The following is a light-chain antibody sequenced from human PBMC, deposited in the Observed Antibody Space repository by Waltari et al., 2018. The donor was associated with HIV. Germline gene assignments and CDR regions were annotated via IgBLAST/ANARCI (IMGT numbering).Light chain of an antibody. CDR2: DVS. V-gene: IGLV2-23*02. J-gene: IGLJ3*02. CDR1: SSDIGGYNS. Sequence: QSALTQPASVSGSPGQSITISCTGTSSDIGGYNSVSWYQQHPGKAPKLMIYDVSKRPSGVSNRFSGSKSGNTASLTISGLQAEDETDYYCCSYAGSRTWVFGGGTKLTVL. CDR3: CSYAGSRTWV.